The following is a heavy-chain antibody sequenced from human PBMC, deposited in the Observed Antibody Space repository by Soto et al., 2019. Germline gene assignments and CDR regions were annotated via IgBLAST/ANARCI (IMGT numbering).Heavy chain of an antibody. V-gene: IGHV3-30*18. CDR2: ISYDGSNK. CDR3: AKDRSSWYGNTNYYYGMDV. D-gene: IGHD6-13*01. Sequence: QVQLVESGGGVVQPGRSLRLSCAASGFTLSTYGMHWVRQAPGKGLEWVAVISYDGSNKYYADSVKGRFTISRDNSKNTLYLQMNSLRAEDTAVYYCAKDRSSWYGNTNYYYGMDVWGQGTTVTVSS. CDR1: GFTLSTYG. J-gene: IGHJ6*02.